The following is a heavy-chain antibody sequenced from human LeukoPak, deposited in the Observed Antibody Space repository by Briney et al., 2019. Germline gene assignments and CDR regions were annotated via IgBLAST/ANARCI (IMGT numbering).Heavy chain of an antibody. V-gene: IGHV1-46*03. J-gene: IGHJ3*02. Sequence: ASVKVSCKASGYTFTSYYMHWVRQAPGQGLEWMGIINPSGGSTSYAQKFQGRVTMTRDTSTSTVYMELSSLRPEDTAVYYCARRITMNRDAFDIWGQGTMVTVSS. CDR1: GYTFTSYY. CDR3: ARRITMNRDAFDI. CDR2: INPSGGST. D-gene: IGHD3-22*01.